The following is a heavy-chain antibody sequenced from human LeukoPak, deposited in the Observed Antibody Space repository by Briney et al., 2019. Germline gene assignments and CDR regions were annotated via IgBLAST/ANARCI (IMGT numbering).Heavy chain of an antibody. J-gene: IGHJ4*02. Sequence: GGSLRLSCAASGFTFSTYVMSWVRQAPVKGLEWVSVISGSGDETHYADSVKGRFTISRDNSKNTLYLHMDSLRAEDTAVYYCAKQTSDYWGQGTLVTVSS. CDR1: GFTFSTYV. V-gene: IGHV3-23*01. CDR2: ISGSGDET. CDR3: AKQTSDY.